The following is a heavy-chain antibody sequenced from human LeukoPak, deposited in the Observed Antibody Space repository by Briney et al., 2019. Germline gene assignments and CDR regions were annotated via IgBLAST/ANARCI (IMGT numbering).Heavy chain of an antibody. CDR1: GFTFSSYG. D-gene: IGHD3-3*01. CDR3: AKVLDWGLDSEEYYFDY. Sequence: GGSLRLSCAASGFTFSSYGMHWVRQAPGKGLEWVAFIRYDGSNKYYADSVKGRFTISRDNSKNTLYLQMNSLRAEDTAVYYCAKVLDWGLDSEEYYFDYWGQGTLVTVSS. J-gene: IGHJ4*02. CDR2: IRYDGSNK. V-gene: IGHV3-30*02.